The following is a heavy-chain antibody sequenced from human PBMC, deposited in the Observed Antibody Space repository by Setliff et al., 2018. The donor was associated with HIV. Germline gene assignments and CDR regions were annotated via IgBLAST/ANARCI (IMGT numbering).Heavy chain of an antibody. V-gene: IGHV4-31*11. Sequence: SETLSLTCAVSSYSISSGSYYWSWIRQHPGKGLEWIGYIYYSGSTYYNPSLKSRVTISVDTSKNQFPLNLSSVTAADTAVYYCARLKSGSLGGYVDYWGQGTLVTVSS. J-gene: IGHJ4*02. D-gene: IGHD3-10*01. CDR1: SYSISSGSYY. CDR3: ARLKSGSLGGYVDY. CDR2: IYYSGST.